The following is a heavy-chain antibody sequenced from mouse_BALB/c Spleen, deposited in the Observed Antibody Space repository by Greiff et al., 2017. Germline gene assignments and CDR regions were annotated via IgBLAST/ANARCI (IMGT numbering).Heavy chain of an antibody. CDR2: IYPSDSYT. CDR1: GYTFTSYW. CDR3: TRRTARGEWFAY. J-gene: IGHJ3*01. V-gene: IGHV1-69*02. Sequence: QVQLQQPGAELVRPGASVKLSCKASGYTFTSYWINWVKQRPGQGLEWIGNIYPSDSYTNYNQKFKDKATLTVDKSSSTAYMQLSSPTSEDSAVYYCTRRTARGEWFAYWGQGTLVTVSA. D-gene: IGHD3-2*01.